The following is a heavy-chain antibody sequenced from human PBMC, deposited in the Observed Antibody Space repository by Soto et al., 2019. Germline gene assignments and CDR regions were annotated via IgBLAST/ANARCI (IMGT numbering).Heavy chain of an antibody. CDR3: ARDLWGYCGTDCYPLDV. J-gene: IGHJ6*02. CDR1: GGSISGYY. V-gene: IGHV4-59*01. D-gene: IGHD2-21*02. CDR2: MYNTGST. Sequence: SETLSLTCTVSGGSISGYYWSWIRQPPGKGLEWIGYMYNTGSTVYNPSLKSRVTISVDTSKNQFSLKLYFVTAAVTSVYYCARDLWGYCGTDCYPLDVWGQGTTVTVS.